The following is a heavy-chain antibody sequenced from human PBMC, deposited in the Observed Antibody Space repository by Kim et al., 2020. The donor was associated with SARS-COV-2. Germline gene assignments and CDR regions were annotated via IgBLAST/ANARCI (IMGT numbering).Heavy chain of an antibody. CDR3: ARTPPGYFDWLLWY. CDR1: GFTVSSNY. CDR2: IYSGGST. J-gene: IGHJ4*02. Sequence: GGSLRLSCAASGFTVSSNYMSWVRQAPGKGLEWVSVIYSGGSTYYADSVKGRFTISRDNSKNTLYLQMNSLRAEDTAVYYCARTPPGYFDWLLWYWGQGTLVTVSS. V-gene: IGHV3-66*01. D-gene: IGHD3-9*01.